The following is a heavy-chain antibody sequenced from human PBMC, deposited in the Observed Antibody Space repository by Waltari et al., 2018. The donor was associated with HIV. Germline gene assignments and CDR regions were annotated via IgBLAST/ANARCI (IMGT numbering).Heavy chain of an antibody. J-gene: IGHJ4*02. CDR3: IRDMFGEYDY. D-gene: IGHD3-10*02. V-gene: IGHV3-74*01. CDR2: MNEDGNRI. CDR1: GFSISRYW. Sequence: EVQLEESGGASVQPGGSLRLSCAASGFSISRYWMHWVRQTPGKGLVWVSRMNEDGNRIDYAGSVRGRFTISRGSAKNTLFLQMNSLRDEDTAMYCCIRDMFGEYDYWGQGALVTVSS.